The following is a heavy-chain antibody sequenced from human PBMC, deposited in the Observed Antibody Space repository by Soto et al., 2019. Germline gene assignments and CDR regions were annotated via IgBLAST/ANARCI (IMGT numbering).Heavy chain of an antibody. CDR1: GGSISSYY. Sequence: PSETLSLTCTVSGGSISSYYWSWIRQPPGKGLEWIGYIYYSGSTNYNPSLKSRVTISVDTSKNQFSLKLSSVTAADTAVYYCARDRALEWFPRFDPWGQGTLVTVSS. V-gene: IGHV4-59*01. CDR3: ARDRALEWFPRFDP. CDR2: IYYSGST. D-gene: IGHD3-3*01. J-gene: IGHJ5*02.